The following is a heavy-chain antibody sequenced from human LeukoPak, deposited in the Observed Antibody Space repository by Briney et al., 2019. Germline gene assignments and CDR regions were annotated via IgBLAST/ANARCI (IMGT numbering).Heavy chain of an antibody. CDR3: ARGGYSGYDYGDYYYYYGMDV. D-gene: IGHD5-12*01. Sequence: SQTLSLTFAISGNSVPSNSAAGNWIRQSPSRGLEWLGRTYYRSKGYNDYAVAVKIRITINPDTSKTQFSMQLNAVTPEDTAVYYCARGGYSGYDYGDYYYYYGMDVWGQGTTVTVSS. V-gene: IGHV6-1*01. CDR1: GNSVPSNSAA. CDR2: TYYRSKGYN. J-gene: IGHJ6*02.